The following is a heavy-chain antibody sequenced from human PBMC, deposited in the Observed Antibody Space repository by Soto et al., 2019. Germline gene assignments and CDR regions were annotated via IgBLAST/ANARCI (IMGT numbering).Heavy chain of an antibody. J-gene: IGHJ6*02. CDR2: IIPIFGTA. Sequence: ASVKVSCKASGYTFTGYYMHWVRQAPGQGLEWMGWIIPIFGTANYAQKFQGRVTITADESTSTSYMEVNNLRSEDTAVYYCAKVRYSSPMGYYYGMDVWGQGTTVTVSS. CDR1: GYTFTGYY. CDR3: AKVRYSSPMGYYYGMDV. D-gene: IGHD6-19*01. V-gene: IGHV1-69*13.